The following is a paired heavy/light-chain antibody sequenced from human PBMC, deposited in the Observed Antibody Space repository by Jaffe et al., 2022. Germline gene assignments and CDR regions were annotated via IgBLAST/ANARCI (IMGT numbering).Heavy chain of an antibody. V-gene: IGHV1-2*02. J-gene: IGHJ3*01. Sequence: QIHLVQSGPEVKTPGASVKVSCKTSGYTFTTNHIHWMRQAPGQGLEWVGKINPNTGGAESPRKFQGRVTMTRDTSISTAYMDMRSLTSDDTAIYFCAISVQKGSIPSFDFWGQGTIVIVSS. CDR2: INPNTGGA. CDR1: GYTFTTNH. D-gene: IGHD2-21*01. CDR3: AISVQKGSIPSFDF.
Light chain of an antibody. V-gene: IGKV3-15*01. CDR1: QSVSSN. CDR2: DVS. J-gene: IGKJ2*01. Sequence: EIVMTQSPATLSVSPGERATLSCRASQSVSSNVAWYQQKPGQAPRLLIYDVSTRATGIPARFSGSGSGTEFTLTISSLQSEDFTVYYCQQYNNWPPYTFGQGTKLEIK. CDR3: QQYNNWPPYT.